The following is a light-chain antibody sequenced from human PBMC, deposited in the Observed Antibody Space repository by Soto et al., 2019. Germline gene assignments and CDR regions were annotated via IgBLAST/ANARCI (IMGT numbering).Light chain of an antibody. CDR2: AAS. Sequence: DIQMTQSPSSLSASIGDRVTITCRASQAVRRYLAWYQQKPGKVPKLLISAASSLQSGVPSRFSGSGSGTDFTLTISSLQPEDVATYYCQNYNAAPRTFGQGTRVEIK. V-gene: IGKV1-27*01. CDR3: QNYNAAPRT. CDR1: QAVRRY. J-gene: IGKJ1*01.